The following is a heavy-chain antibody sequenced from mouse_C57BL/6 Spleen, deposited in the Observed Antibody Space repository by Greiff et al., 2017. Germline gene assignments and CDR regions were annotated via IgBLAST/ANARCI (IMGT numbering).Heavy chain of an antibody. V-gene: IGHV1-82*01. CDR1: GYAFSSSW. CDR2: IYPGDGDT. Sequence: QVQLQQSGPELVKPGASVKISCKASGYAFSSSWMNWVKQRPGKGLEWIGRIYPGDGDTNYNGKFKGKATLTADKSSSTAYMQLSSLTSEDSAVYFCAREQLRLPSFAYWGQGTLVTVSA. D-gene: IGHD3-2*02. J-gene: IGHJ3*01. CDR3: AREQLRLPSFAY.